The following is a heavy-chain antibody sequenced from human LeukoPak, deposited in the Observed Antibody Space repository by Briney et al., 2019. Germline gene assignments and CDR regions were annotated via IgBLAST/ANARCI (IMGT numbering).Heavy chain of an antibody. Sequence: ASVKVSCKVSGYTLTELSVHWVRQDPGKGLEWMGGFDPEDGETIYAQKFQGRVTMTEDTSTDTAYMELSSLRSEDTAVYYCATVPRKYSNYFYWGQGTLVTVSS. J-gene: IGHJ4*02. V-gene: IGHV1-24*01. D-gene: IGHD4-11*01. CDR3: ATVPRKYSNYFY. CDR2: FDPEDGET. CDR1: GYTLTELS.